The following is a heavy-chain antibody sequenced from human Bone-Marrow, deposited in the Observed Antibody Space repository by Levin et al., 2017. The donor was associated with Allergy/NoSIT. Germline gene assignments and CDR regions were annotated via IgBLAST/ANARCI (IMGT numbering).Heavy chain of an antibody. D-gene: IGHD3-10*01. CDR2: ISGSGGST. J-gene: IGHJ6*02. Sequence: GGSLRLSCAASGFTFSSYAMSWVRQAPGKGLEWVSAISGSGGSTYYADSVKGRFTISRDNSKNTLYLQMNSLRAEDTAVYYCAKGTNYYGSGSYYAHYGMDVWGQGTTVTVSS. CDR1: GFTFSSYA. V-gene: IGHV3-23*01. CDR3: AKGTNYYGSGSYYAHYGMDV.